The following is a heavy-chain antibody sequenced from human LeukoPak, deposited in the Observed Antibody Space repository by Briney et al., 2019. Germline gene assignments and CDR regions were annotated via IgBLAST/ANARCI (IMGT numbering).Heavy chain of an antibody. V-gene: IGHV3-30*18. D-gene: IGHD3/OR15-3a*01. CDR2: ISYDGSNK. CDR1: GYTFTSYG. Sequence: GASVKVSCKASGYTFTSYGMHWVRQAPGKGLEWVAVISYDGSNKYYADSVKGRFTISRDNSKNTLYLQMNSLRAEDTAVYYCAKGLSPVDYYFDYWGQGTLVTVSS. J-gene: IGHJ4*02. CDR3: AKGLSPVDYYFDY.